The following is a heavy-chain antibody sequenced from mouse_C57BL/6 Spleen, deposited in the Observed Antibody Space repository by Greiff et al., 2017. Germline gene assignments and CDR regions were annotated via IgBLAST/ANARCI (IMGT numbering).Heavy chain of an antibody. J-gene: IGHJ3*01. Sequence: QVQLQQPGAELVMPGASVKLSCKASGYTFTSYWMHWVKQRPGQGLEWIGEIDPSDSYTNYNQKFKGKSTLTVDKSSSTAYMQLSSLTSEDSAVYDCARRWPLAYWGQGTLVTVSA. CDR1: GYTFTSYW. CDR2: IDPSDSYT. D-gene: IGHD2-3*01. CDR3: ARRWPLAY. V-gene: IGHV1-69*01.